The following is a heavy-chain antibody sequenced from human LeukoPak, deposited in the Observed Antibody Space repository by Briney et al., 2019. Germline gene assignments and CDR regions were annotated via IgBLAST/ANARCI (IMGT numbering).Heavy chain of an antibody. J-gene: IGHJ4*02. D-gene: IGHD3-22*01. CDR3: ARVGGEHMIVVVNTPIDY. Sequence: ASVKVSCKASGYTFTSYDINWVRQATGQGLEWMGWMNPNSGNTGYAQKFQGRVTITRNTSISTAYMELSSLRSEDTAVYYCARVGGEHMIVVVNTPIDYWGQGTLVTVSS. CDR1: GYTFTSYD. CDR2: MNPNSGNT. V-gene: IGHV1-8*03.